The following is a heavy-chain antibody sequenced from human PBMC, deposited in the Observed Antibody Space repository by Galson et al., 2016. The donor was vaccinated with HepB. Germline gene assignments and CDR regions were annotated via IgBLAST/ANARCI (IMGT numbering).Heavy chain of an antibody. V-gene: IGHV3-72*01. CDR2: TRNRRNSFIT. CDR3: VRWVSGAAAC. D-gene: IGHD6-19*01. CDR1: GFTFDKYA. J-gene: IGHJ4*02. Sequence: SLRLSCAASGFTFDKYAMHWVRQAPGKGLEWVGRTRNRRNSFITEYAASVRGSFTISRDDSKNSVYLQMNSLKTEDTAVYYCVRWVSGAAACWGQGTLVIVSS.